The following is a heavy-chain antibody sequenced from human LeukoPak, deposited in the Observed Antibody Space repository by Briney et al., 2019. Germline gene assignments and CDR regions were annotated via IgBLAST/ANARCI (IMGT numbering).Heavy chain of an antibody. CDR1: GFTFSSYS. CDR3: ARDEGPYSSGWYVSFDY. Sequence: GGSLRLSCAASGFTFSSYSMNWVRQAPGKGLEWVSSISSSSSYIYYADSVKGRFTISRDNAKNSLYLQMNSLRAEDTAVYYCARDEGPYSSGWYVSFDYWGQGTLVTVSS. J-gene: IGHJ4*02. D-gene: IGHD6-19*01. V-gene: IGHV3-21*01. CDR2: ISSSSSYI.